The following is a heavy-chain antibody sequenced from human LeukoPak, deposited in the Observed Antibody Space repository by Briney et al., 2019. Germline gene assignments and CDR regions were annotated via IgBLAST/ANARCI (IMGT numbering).Heavy chain of an antibody. D-gene: IGHD3-3*01. V-gene: IGHV1-69*04. CDR2: IIPILGIA. Sequence: SVKVSCKASGGTFSSYTISWVRQAPGQGLEWMGRIIPILGIANYAQKFQGRVTITADKSTSTAYMELSSLGSEDTAVYYCAREKGFGVVITPRYYYYYMDVWGKGTTVTVSS. CDR1: GGTFSSYT. CDR3: AREKGFGVVITPRYYYYYMDV. J-gene: IGHJ6*03.